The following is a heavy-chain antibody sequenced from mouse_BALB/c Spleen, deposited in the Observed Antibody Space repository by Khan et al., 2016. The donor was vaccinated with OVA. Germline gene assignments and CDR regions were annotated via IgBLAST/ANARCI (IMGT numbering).Heavy chain of an antibody. CDR1: GYSFTNYI. D-gene: IGHD1-1*01. CDR3: AREYGRSFWFAY. V-gene: IGHV1S136*01. J-gene: IGHJ3*01. CDR2: INPHNDGA. Sequence: VQLQQSGPELVKPGASVKMSCKASGYSFTNYIIHWVKQEPGQGLEWIGYINPHNDGAKYNEKFKGKATLTSDKSSSTAYMELSGLTSEDSAVYYCAREYGRSFWFAYWGQGTLVTVSA.